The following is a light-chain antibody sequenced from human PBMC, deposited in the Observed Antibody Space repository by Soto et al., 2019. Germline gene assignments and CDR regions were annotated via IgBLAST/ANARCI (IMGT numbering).Light chain of an antibody. CDR1: QSISSW. J-gene: IGKJ1*01. V-gene: IGKV1-5*01. CDR2: DAS. Sequence: DIQMTQSPSTLSASVGDRVTITCRASQSISSWLAWYQQKPGKAPKLLIYDASSLGSGVPSRFSGSGSGTEFTLTISRLRPDDFATYYCQQYNRYSRTFGQGSKVEIK. CDR3: QQYNRYSRT.